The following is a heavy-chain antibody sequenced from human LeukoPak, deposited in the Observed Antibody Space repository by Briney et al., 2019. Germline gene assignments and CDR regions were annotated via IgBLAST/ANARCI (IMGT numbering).Heavy chain of an antibody. CDR2: IHYNGIT. Sequence: KPSETLSLTCTVSGSMYNYYWSWIRQPPGKGLEWIGYIHYNGITNYSPSLKSRVTMSLDTSKNQVSLKLNSVSAADTAVYYCARHISSGGTYAHFDCWGQGTLVTVSS. V-gene: IGHV4-59*08. CDR1: GSMYNYY. CDR3: ARHISSGGTYAHFDC. D-gene: IGHD1-26*01. J-gene: IGHJ4*02.